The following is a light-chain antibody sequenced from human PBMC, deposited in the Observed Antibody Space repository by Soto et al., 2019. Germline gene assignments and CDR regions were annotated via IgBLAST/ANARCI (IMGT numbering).Light chain of an antibody. CDR1: QYVSSS. J-gene: IGKJ5*01. CDR2: GAS. CDR3: QQYNNWIT. Sequence: IVMKQYPATLSVSTGDRATLSCRADQYVSSSVAWYQHKPGQAPRLLIHGASTRASDVPDRLRGSGFGTEFTLTITSLHSEDFGVYYCQQYNNWITFGQGTRLEI. V-gene: IGKV3-15*01.